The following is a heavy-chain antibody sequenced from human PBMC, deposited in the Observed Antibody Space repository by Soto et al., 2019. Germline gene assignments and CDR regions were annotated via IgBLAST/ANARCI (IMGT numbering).Heavy chain of an antibody. V-gene: IGHV4-39*01. CDR2: IYYSGST. CDR1: GGSISSSSYY. D-gene: IGHD6-13*01. CDR3: ARIAAAGRNYYGMDV. J-gene: IGHJ6*02. Sequence: TSETLSLTCTVSGGSISSSSYYWGWIRQPPGKGLEWIGSIYYSGSTYYNPSLKSRVTISVDTSKNQFSLKLSSVTAADTAVYYCARIAAAGRNYYGMDVWGQGTTVTVSS.